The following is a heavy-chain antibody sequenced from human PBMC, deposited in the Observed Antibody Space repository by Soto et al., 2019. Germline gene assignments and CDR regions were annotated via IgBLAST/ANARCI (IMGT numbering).Heavy chain of an antibody. Sequence: QVLLVESGGGVVQPGRSMRLSCAASGFTSSSYGMHWVRQAPDKGLEWVAVISYDGSKKYYADSVRGRFTISRDNSKNTLHLQMNSLRPEDTAVYYCADEVGLDYWGQGTLVTVSS. CDR2: ISYDGSKK. V-gene: IGHV3-30*18. D-gene: IGHD2-15*01. CDR1: GFTSSSYG. CDR3: ADEVGLDY. J-gene: IGHJ4*02.